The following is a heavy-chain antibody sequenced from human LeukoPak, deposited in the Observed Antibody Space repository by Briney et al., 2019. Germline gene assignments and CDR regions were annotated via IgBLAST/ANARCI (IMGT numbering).Heavy chain of an antibody. Sequence: PGGSLRLSCAASGFTFSSYSMNWVRQAPGKGLEWVSYISSSSSTIYYADSVKGRFTISRDNAKNSLYLQMNSLRAEDTAVYYCARGALLWFGAKMEYYFDSWGQGTPLTVSS. J-gene: IGHJ4*02. CDR2: ISSSSSTI. V-gene: IGHV3-48*01. CDR1: GFTFSSYS. D-gene: IGHD3-10*01. CDR3: ARGALLWFGAKMEYYFDS.